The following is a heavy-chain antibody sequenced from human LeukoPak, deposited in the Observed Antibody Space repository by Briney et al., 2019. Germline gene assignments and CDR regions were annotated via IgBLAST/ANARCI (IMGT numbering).Heavy chain of an antibody. CDR3: ARDSPPYSSRPARTRGYFDY. D-gene: IGHD6-13*01. CDR2: IIPIFGTA. CDR1: GGTFSSYA. J-gene: IGHJ4*02. V-gene: IGHV1-69*13. Sequence: GASVKVSCKASGGTFSSYAISWVRRAPGQGLEWMGGIIPIFGTANYAQKFQGRVTITADESTSTAYMELSSLRSEDTAVYYCARDSPPYSSRPARTRGYFDYWGQGTLVTVSS.